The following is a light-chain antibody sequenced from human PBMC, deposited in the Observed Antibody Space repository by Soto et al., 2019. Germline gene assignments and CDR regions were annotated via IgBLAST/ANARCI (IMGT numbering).Light chain of an antibody. CDR1: QSVSSSY. Sequence: EIVMTQSPPTLSVSAGQRVTLSCRASQSVSSSYLAWYQQKPGQAPRLLIYGASSRATGIPDRFSGGGSGTDFTLTISRLEPEDFAVYYCQQFSSYPLTFGGGTKVDIK. CDR3: QQFSSYPLT. CDR2: GAS. J-gene: IGKJ4*01. V-gene: IGKV3-20*01.